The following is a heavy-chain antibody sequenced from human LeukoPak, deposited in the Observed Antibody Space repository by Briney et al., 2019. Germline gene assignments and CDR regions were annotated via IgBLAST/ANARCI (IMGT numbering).Heavy chain of an antibody. V-gene: IGHV3-21*01. CDR2: ITSTSKYI. D-gene: IGHD2-15*01. CDR1: AFTFSRYS. CDR3: ARAGYCSGGSCYAFDY. Sequence: GGSLTLSCVASAFTFSRYSMNWVRQAPGKGLEWVSSITSTSKYIYYADSVRGRFTISRDNAKNSLYLQMNSQRAEDTALYYCARAGYCSGGSCYAFDYWGQGTLVTVSS. J-gene: IGHJ4*02.